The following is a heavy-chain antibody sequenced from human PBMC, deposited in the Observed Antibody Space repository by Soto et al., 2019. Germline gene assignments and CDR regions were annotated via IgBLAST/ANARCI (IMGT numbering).Heavy chain of an antibody. CDR3: ARMYNSCFARPEGDYYFYGMDV. V-gene: IGHV4-4*07. CDR1: GGSIRDYY. CDR2: MYISGST. J-gene: IGHJ6*02. D-gene: IGHD3-22*01. Sequence: QVQLQESGPGLVKPSETLSVTCSVSGGSIRDYYWSWIRQPAGKGLEWIGRMYISGSTKYNPSLKSRVTMSADTSVNQFSMTLISVTAADTATYYCARMYNSCFARPEGDYYFYGMDVWGQGTKVTVSS.